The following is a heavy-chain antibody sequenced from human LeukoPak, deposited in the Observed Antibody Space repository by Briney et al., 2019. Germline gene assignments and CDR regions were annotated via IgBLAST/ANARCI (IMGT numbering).Heavy chain of an antibody. CDR1: GGSISSYY. D-gene: IGHD3-10*01. V-gene: IGHV4-59*01. Sequence: SETLSLTCTVSGGSISSYYWSWIRQPPGKGLEWIGYIYYSGSTNYNPSLKGRVTISVDTSKNQFSLKLSSVTAADTAVYYCARDVPLYGSGFNYYYGMDVWGQGTTVTVSS. CDR2: IYYSGST. J-gene: IGHJ6*02. CDR3: ARDVPLYGSGFNYYYGMDV.